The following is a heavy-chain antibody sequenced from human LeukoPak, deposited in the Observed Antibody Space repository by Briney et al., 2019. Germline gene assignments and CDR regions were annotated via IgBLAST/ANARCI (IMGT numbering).Heavy chain of an antibody. Sequence: SETLSLTCAVSGSSISSGYYWGWIRQPPGKGLEWIESIYYSGSTYYNPSLKSRVTISVDTSKNQFSLKLSSVTAADTAVYYCARRVALIAGLRFLEWSTMGDYFDYWGQGTLVTVSS. V-gene: IGHV4-39*01. J-gene: IGHJ4*02. D-gene: IGHD3-3*01. CDR3: ARRVALIAGLRFLEWSTMGDYFDY. CDR1: GSSISSGYY. CDR2: IYYSGST.